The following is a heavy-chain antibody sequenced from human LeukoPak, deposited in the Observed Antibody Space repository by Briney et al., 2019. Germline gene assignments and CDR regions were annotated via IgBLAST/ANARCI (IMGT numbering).Heavy chain of an antibody. J-gene: IGHJ4*02. CDR3: ARVSSGYDQTTDFDY. CDR2: ISSSSSYI. D-gene: IGHD5-12*01. V-gene: IGHV3-21*01. CDR1: GFTFSSYS. Sequence: GESLKISCAASGFTFSSYSMNWVRQAPGKGLEWVSSISSSSSYIYYADSVKGRFTISRDNAKNSLYLQMNSLRAEDTAVYYCARVSSGYDQTTDFDYWGQGTLVTVSS.